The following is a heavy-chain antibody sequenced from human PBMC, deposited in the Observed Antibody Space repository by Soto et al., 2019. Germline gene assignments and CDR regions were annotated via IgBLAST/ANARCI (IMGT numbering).Heavy chain of an antibody. J-gene: IGHJ6*02. V-gene: IGHV3-53*02. CDR3: ASGYVDTLMLGAPNYYNYGLDV. Sequence: EVQLVETGGGLSQPGGSLRLSCAASGFSIDKIYMSWVRQAPGKGLECVSIIFSGGSAFYADSVKGRFIISRDDSKNILNLQMDNLSDDDTAVYYCASGYVDTLMLGAPNYYNYGLDVWGQGTTVTVSS. CDR1: GFSIDKIY. CDR2: IFSGGSA. D-gene: IGHD1-26*01.